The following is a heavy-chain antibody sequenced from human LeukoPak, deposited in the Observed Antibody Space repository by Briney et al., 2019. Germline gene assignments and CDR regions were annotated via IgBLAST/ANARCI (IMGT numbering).Heavy chain of an antibody. CDR1: GCTFTSYG. CDR2: ISAYNGKT. V-gene: IGHV1-18*01. J-gene: IGHJ3*02. D-gene: IGHD4-17*01. CDR3: ARTELGYGDILEDAFDI. Sequence: ASVKVSCKASGCTFTSYGISWVRPAPGQGVEGVGFISAYNGKTHYVQMLRDRVTITTDTSTSTIYMELRSLRSEDTAVYYCARTELGYGDILEDAFDIWGQGTMVTVSS.